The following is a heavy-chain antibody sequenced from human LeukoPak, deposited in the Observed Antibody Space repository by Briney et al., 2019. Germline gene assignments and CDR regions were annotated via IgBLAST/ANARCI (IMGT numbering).Heavy chain of an antibody. CDR3: ARLEVSFSSGHWFDP. D-gene: IGHD3-16*02. V-gene: IGHV1-69*13. CDR2: CIPIFGTA. Sequence: GASEKVSCKASGGTYSSYAISWVRQAAGQWLEWMGGCIPIFGTANYAQKFQGRVTITADESTSTAYMELSSLRSEDTAVYYCARLEVSFSSGHWFDPWGQGTLVTVSS. CDR1: GGTYSSYA. J-gene: IGHJ5*02.